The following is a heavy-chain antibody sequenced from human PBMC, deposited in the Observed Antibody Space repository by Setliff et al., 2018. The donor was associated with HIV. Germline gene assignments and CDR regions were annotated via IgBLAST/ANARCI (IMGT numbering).Heavy chain of an antibody. CDR1: GGSISSGSYY. Sequence: PSETLSLTCTVSGGSISSGSYYWSWIRQPPGKGLEWIGSIYYSGSTYYNPSLKSRVTISVDTSKNQFSLKLSSVTAADTAVYYCARPYYDSSDYSWVDAFDIWGQGTMVTVSS. CDR2: IYYSGST. J-gene: IGHJ3*02. CDR3: ARPYYDSSDYSWVDAFDI. V-gene: IGHV4-39*07. D-gene: IGHD3-22*01.